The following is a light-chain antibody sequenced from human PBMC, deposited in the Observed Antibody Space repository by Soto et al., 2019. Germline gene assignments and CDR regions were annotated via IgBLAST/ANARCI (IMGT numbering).Light chain of an antibody. CDR3: QQRSNWPPT. CDR1: QTVSSSY. J-gene: IGKJ5*01. V-gene: IGKV3-11*01. Sequence: EIALTQSPGTLSLSPGERAPLSCRASQTVSSSYLAWYQQNPGQAPRLLIYGASNRATGIPARFSGSGSGTDFTLTISSLEPEDFAVYYCQQRSNWPPTFGQGTRLEIK. CDR2: GAS.